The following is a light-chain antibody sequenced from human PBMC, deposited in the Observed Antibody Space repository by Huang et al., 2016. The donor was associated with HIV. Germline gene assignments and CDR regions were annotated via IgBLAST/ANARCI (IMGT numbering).Light chain of an antibody. CDR1: QDTDTY. CDR2: NTF. CDR3: QQSYTFTFT. V-gene: IGKV1-39*01. Sequence: DIQMTQSPSSLSASVGDRVTITCRASQDTDTYLNWYQQRPGKAPKLLIYNTFKLQSGVPSRFNGTGFETDFALTITNLQPEDVATYFCQQSYTFTFTFGPGTAVNI. J-gene: IGKJ3*01.